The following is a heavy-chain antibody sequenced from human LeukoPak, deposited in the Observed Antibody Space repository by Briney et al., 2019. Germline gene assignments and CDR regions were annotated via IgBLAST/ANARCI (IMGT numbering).Heavy chain of an antibody. J-gene: IGHJ5*02. D-gene: IGHD3-9*01. CDR2: INPSGGST. CDR3: ARFRNILTGFDP. Sequence: GASVKVSCKASGYTFSSYYMHWVRQAPGQGLEWMGIINPSGGSTSYAQKFQGRVTMTRDTSTSTVYMELSSLRSEDTAVYYCARFRNILTGFDPWGQGTLVTVSS. CDR1: GYTFSSYY. V-gene: IGHV1-46*01.